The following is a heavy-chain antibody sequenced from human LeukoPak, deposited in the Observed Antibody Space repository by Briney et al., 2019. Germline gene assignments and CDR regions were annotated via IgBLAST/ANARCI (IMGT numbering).Heavy chain of an antibody. D-gene: IGHD3-3*02. Sequence: GGSLRPSCAASGVTFSSYSMNWVRQAPGKGLEWVSYISSSSSTIYYADSVKGRFTISRDNAKNSLYLQMNSLRAEDTAVYYCARLSPTRINWFDPWGQGTLVTVSS. V-gene: IGHV3-48*01. CDR1: GVTFSSYS. CDR2: ISSSSSTI. CDR3: ARLSPTRINWFDP. J-gene: IGHJ5*02.